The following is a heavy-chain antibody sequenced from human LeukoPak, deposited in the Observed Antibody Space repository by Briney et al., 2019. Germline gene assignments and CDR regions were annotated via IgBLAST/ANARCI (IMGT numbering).Heavy chain of an antibody. J-gene: IGHJ4*02. CDR3: ATDESFIGRLFDY. V-gene: IGHV4-4*07. D-gene: IGHD1-26*01. Sequence: SETLSLTCTVSGGSISNYYWTWIRQPAGKGLEWIGRFYTSGSTNYNPSLKSRVTMSIDTSKNQFSLKLSSVTAADTAVYYCATDESFIGRLFDYWGQGTLVTVSS. CDR1: GGSISNYY. CDR2: FYTSGST.